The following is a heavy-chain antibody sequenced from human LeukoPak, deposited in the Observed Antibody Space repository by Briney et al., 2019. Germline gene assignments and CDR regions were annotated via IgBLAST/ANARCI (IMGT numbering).Heavy chain of an antibody. D-gene: IGHD6-19*01. V-gene: IGHV4-31*03. Sequence: PSETLSLTCTVSRGSISSGGNYWRWIRQYPGKGLERIGYIYYSGTTYYNPSLESRVTVSLDTSKNQFSLKLSSVTAADTAVYYCARRGAVAGYFDYWGQGTLVTVSS. CDR3: ARRGAVAGYFDY. J-gene: IGHJ4*02. CDR2: IYYSGTT. CDR1: RGSISSGGNY.